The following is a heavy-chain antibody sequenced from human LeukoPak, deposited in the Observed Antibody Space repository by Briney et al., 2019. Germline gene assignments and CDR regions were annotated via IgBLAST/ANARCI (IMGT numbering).Heavy chain of an antibody. Sequence: PSETLSLTCAVYGESFSGYYWSWIRQPPGKGLEWIGEINHSGSTNYNPSLKSRVTISVDTSKNQSSLKLSSVTAADTAVYYCARDSYDILAGEDAFDIWGQGTMVTVSS. CDR1: GESFSGYY. D-gene: IGHD3-9*01. V-gene: IGHV4-34*01. J-gene: IGHJ3*02. CDR3: ARDSYDILAGEDAFDI. CDR2: INHSGST.